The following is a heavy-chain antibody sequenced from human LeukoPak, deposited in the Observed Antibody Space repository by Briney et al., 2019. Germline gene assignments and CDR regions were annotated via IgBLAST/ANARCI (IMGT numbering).Heavy chain of an antibody. V-gene: IGHV1-69*13. CDR3: ATSKGYCSSTSCSFAYFDY. CDR1: GGTFSSYA. J-gene: IGHJ4*02. Sequence: SMKVSCKASGGTFSSYAISWVRQAPGQGLEWMGGIIRIFGTANYAQKFQGRVTITADEPTSTAYMELSSLRSEDTAVYYCATSKGYCSSTSCSFAYFDYWGQGTLVTVSS. CDR2: IIRIFGTA. D-gene: IGHD2-2*01.